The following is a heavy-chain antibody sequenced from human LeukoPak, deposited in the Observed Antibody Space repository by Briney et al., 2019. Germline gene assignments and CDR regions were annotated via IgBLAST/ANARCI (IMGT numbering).Heavy chain of an antibody. CDR2: IYYSGST. V-gene: IGHV4-30-4*01. CDR1: GGSISSGDYY. J-gene: IGHJ3*02. Sequence: SETLSLTCTVSGGSISSGDYYWSWIRQPPGKGLEWIGYIYYSGSTYYNPSLKSRVTISVDTSKDQFSLKLSSVTAADTAVYYCARDGEDAFDIWGQGTMVTVSS. CDR3: ARDGEDAFDI.